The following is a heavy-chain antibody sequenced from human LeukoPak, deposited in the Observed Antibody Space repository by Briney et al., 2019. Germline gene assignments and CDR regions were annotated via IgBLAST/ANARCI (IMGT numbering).Heavy chain of an antibody. CDR3: ARGGHCTNGVCYTWWFDP. V-gene: IGHV1-2*02. CDR2: INPYTGGT. Sequence: ASVKVSCKASGYTFTDYYMHWVRQAPGQGLECMGWINPYTGGTNYAQKFQGRVTVTRDTSISTAYMELSRLRSDDTAVYYCARGGHCTNGVCYTWWFDPWGQGTLVTVSS. CDR1: GYTFTDYY. D-gene: IGHD2-8*01. J-gene: IGHJ5*02.